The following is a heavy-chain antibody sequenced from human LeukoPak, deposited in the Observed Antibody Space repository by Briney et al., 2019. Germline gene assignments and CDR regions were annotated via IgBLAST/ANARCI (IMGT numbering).Heavy chain of an antibody. D-gene: IGHD3-10*01. CDR3: AGAMVRGVISPFDY. Sequence: GGSLRLSCAASGFTFSSYAMHWVRQAPGKGLEWVAVISYDGSNKYYADSVKGRFTISRDNSKNTLYLQMNSLRAEDTAVYYCAGAMVRGVISPFDYWGQGTLVTVSS. CDR2: ISYDGSNK. J-gene: IGHJ4*02. V-gene: IGHV3-30*04. CDR1: GFTFSSYA.